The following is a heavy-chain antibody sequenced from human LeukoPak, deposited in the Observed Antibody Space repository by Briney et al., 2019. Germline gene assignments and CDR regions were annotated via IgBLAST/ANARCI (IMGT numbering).Heavy chain of an antibody. CDR1: GYTFTGYY. CDR2: INPNSGGT. V-gene: IGHV1-2*02. CDR3: ARDHKSYYCGGDCYLDY. Sequence: ASVKVSCKASGYTFTGYYMHWVRQAPGQGLEWMGWINPNSGGTNYAQKFQGRVTMTRDTSISTAYMELGRLRSDDTAVYYCARDHKSYYCGGDCYLDYWGQGTLVTVSS. D-gene: IGHD2-21*02. J-gene: IGHJ4*02.